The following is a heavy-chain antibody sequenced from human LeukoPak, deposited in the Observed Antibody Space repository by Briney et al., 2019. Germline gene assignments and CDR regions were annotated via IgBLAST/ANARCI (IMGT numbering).Heavy chain of an antibody. CDR2: ISSSSSYI. J-gene: IGHJ6*02. CDR3: ARSPPLYYYGMDV. Sequence: GGSLRLPCAASGFTFSSYSMNWVRQAPGKGLEWVSSISSSSSYIYYADSVKGRFTISRDNAKNSLYLQMNSLRAEDTAVYYCARSPPLYYYGMDVWGQGTTVTVSS. CDR1: GFTFSSYS. V-gene: IGHV3-21*01.